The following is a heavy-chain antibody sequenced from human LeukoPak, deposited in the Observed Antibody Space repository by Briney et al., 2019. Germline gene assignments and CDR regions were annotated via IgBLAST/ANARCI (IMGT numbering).Heavy chain of an antibody. J-gene: IGHJ4*02. CDR1: GFTFSSYG. CDR2: ISYDGSNK. CDR3: AKDPNTYCSGGSCPSGY. D-gene: IGHD2-15*01. V-gene: IGHV3-30*18. Sequence: GRSLRLSCAASGFTFSSYGMHWVRQAPGKGLEWVAVISYDGSNKYYADSVEGRFTISRDNSKNTLYLQMNSLRAEDTAVYYCAKDPNTYCSGGSCPSGYWGQGTLVTVSS.